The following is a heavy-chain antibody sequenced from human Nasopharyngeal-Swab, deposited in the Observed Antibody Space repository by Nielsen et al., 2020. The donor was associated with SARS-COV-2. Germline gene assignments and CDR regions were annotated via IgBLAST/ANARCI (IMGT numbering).Heavy chain of an antibody. J-gene: IGHJ6*02. CDR1: GGSISSYY. D-gene: IGHD6-19*01. CDR3: ARSLRGGSGRYEAYYYYGMDV. CDR2: IYYSGST. Sequence: GSLRLSCTVSGGSISSYYWSWIRQPPGKGLEWIGYIYYSGSTNYNPSLKSRVTISVDTSKNQFSLKLSSVTAADTAVYYCARSLRGGSGRYEAYYYYGMDVWGQGTTVTVSS. V-gene: IGHV4-59*13.